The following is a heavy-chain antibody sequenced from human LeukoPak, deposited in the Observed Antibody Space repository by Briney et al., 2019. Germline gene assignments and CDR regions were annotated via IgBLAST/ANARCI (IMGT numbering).Heavy chain of an antibody. Sequence: GGSLRLSCAASGFTISNYAMMWVRQAPGKGREWVSSISGAGDTIYLHSVKGRFTVSIHNSKKTLYLQINRLTAEDTALYYCAKGKAPGAVDWFDPWGQGTLVTVSS. CDR1: GFTISNYA. D-gene: IGHD2-8*02. J-gene: IGHJ5*02. CDR3: AKGKAPGAVDWFDP. V-gene: IGHV3-23*01. CDR2: ISGAGDT.